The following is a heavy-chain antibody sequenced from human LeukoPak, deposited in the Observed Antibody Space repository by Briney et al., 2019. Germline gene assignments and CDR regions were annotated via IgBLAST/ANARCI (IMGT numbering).Heavy chain of an antibody. J-gene: IGHJ4*02. D-gene: IGHD3-22*01. CDR1: GFTFSSYD. V-gene: IGHV4-34*01. Sequence: GSLRLSCAASGFTFSSYDINWVRQAPGKGLEWIGEINHSGSTNYNPSLKSRVTISVDTSKNQFSLKLSSVTAADTAVYYCARGYHDFSGYWLSYFDYWGQGTLVTVSS. CDR3: ARGYHDFSGYWLSYFDY. CDR2: INHSGST.